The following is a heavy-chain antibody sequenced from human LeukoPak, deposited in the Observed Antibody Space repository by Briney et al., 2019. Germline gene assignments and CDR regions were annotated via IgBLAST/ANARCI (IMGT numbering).Heavy chain of an antibody. V-gene: IGHV3-30*02. J-gene: IGHJ4*02. CDR3: AKDLSSGWSFDS. CDR1: GFIFRNHG. D-gene: IGHD6-19*01. Sequence: PGGPLRLSCAASGFIFRNHGMHWVRQAPGKGLEWVTFIWYDGSEKYYADSVRGRFTISRDNSKNTVNLQMNSLRTEDTALYYCAKDLSSGWSFDSWGQGTLVTVSS. CDR2: IWYDGSEK.